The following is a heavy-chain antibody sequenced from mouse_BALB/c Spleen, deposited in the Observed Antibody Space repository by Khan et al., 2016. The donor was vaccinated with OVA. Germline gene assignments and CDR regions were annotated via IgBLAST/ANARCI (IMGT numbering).Heavy chain of an antibody. J-gene: IGHJ4*01. V-gene: IGHV2-6-1*01. CDR2: LWSDGST. Sequence: QVPLKPSGPGLVAPSQSLSITCTLSGFSLTSYGVHWVRQPPGKGLAWLVVLWSDGSTAYTSALNSRLSIRQDNSKGQVFLKMNSHQTDDTAMYYGARQPYDHYTSRDYWGQGTSGTVSS. D-gene: IGHD2-4*01. CDR3: ARQPYDHYTSRDY. CDR1: GFSLTSYG.